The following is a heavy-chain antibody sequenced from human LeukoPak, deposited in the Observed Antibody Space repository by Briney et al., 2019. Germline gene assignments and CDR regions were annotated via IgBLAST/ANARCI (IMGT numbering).Heavy chain of an antibody. V-gene: IGHV1-2*02. Sequence: GASVTVSCKASGYSFTGYYMHWVRQGHGPGHERMGMINTNSGGTNYSQKFQGRVTMTRDTSISTAYMELSRLRSDDPAVYYCAYCSGSYYIRLYGMYVWGQGTTVTVSS. CDR2: INTNSGGT. J-gene: IGHJ6*02. D-gene: IGHD3-10*01. CDR1: GYSFTGYY. CDR3: AYCSGSYYIRLYGMYV.